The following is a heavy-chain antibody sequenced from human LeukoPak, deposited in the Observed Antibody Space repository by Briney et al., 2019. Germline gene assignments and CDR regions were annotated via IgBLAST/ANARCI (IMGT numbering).Heavy chain of an antibody. CDR2: INSDGSST. Sequence: GGSLRLSCAASGFTFSSYWMHWVRQAPGKGLVWVSRINSDGSSTSYADSVKGRFTISRDNAKNTLYLQMNSLRAEDTAVYYCARGDYGDYDRGAFDIWGQGTMVTVSS. CDR3: ARGDYGDYDRGAFDI. CDR1: GFTFSSYW. J-gene: IGHJ3*02. V-gene: IGHV3-74*01. D-gene: IGHD4-17*01.